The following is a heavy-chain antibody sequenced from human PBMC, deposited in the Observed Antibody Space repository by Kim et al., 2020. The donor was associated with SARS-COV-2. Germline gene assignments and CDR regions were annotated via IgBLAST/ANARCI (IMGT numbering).Heavy chain of an antibody. CDR3: ARDRIEGTDISFEDE. CDR1: GYTFTSYD. J-gene: IGHJ6*01. V-gene: IGHV7-4-1*02. CDR2: INTNTGNT. D-gene: IGHD1-1*01. Sequence: ASVKVSCKASGYTFTSYDMNWVRQAPGQGLEWMGIINTNTGNTTYAQEFPGRVTFTWDTSTSTAYMQLSSLKAEDTAVYYCARDRIEGTDISFEDEWG.